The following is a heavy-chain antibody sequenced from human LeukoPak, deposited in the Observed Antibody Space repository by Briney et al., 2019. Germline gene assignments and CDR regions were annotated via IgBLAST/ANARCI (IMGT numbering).Heavy chain of an antibody. CDR1: GYTFTSYG. Sequence: ASVKVSRKASGYTFTSYGISWVRQPPGQGLEWMGWISAYGGNTKSAQKFQGRVTMTTDTSTSTAYMEVRSLTFDDTAVYCCARHRQGSGWFNYWGQGTVVTVSS. CDR3: ARHRQGSGWFNY. V-gene: IGHV1-18*01. D-gene: IGHD6-19*01. CDR2: ISAYGGNT. J-gene: IGHJ4*02.